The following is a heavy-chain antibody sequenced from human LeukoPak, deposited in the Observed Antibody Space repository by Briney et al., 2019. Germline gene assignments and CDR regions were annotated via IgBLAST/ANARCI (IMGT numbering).Heavy chain of an antibody. V-gene: IGHV4-31*03. Sequence: SQTLSLTCTVSGGSISRGGDYWTWIRQHPGKGLEWIGNTYYGGNTYYNPSLKSRVTISVDRSKNQFSLKLNSVTAADTAVYYCARGGLAAAGSEIDSWGQGTLVTVSS. CDR3: ARGGLAAAGSEIDS. J-gene: IGHJ4*02. D-gene: IGHD6-13*01. CDR2: TYYGGNT. CDR1: GGSISRGGDY.